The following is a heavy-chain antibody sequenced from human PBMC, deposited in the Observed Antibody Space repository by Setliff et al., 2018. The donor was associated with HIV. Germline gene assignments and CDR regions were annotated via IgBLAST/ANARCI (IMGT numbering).Heavy chain of an antibody. CDR1: GFTFSGSA. CDR2: IKTKAHNYAT. CDR3: TRSHYDFWSGYYAGYYMDV. J-gene: IGHJ6*03. Sequence: HPGGSLRLSCAASGFTFSGSAINWVRQTSGKGLEWVGRIKTKAHNYATTYGASLNGRFTIFRDDSKNTAYLQMNSLKTEDTAVYYCTRSHYDFWSGYYAGYYMDVWGKGTTVTVSS. D-gene: IGHD3-3*01. V-gene: IGHV3-73*01.